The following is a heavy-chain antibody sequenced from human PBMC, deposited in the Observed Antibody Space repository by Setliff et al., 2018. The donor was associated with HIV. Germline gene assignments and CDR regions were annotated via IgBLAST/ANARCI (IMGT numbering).Heavy chain of an antibody. CDR1: GGSISSGSYY. V-gene: IGHV4-61*09. CDR2: IHASGNT. D-gene: IGHD6-13*01. CDR3: ARAIVYGSAFDI. J-gene: IGHJ3*02. Sequence: PSETLSLTCTVSGGSISSGSYYWSWIRQPAGKGPEWIGHIHASGNTNYNPSLKSRVTISVDTSKKYFSLRLTSVTAADTAVYYCARAIVYGSAFDIWGQGTMVTVSS.